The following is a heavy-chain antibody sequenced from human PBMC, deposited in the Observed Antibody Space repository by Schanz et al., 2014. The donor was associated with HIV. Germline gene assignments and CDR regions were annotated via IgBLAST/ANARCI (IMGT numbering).Heavy chain of an antibody. J-gene: IGHJ4*02. CDR3: ARDGGRRGGERQLFGY. Sequence: QVRLPQWGAGLLKPSETLSLTCAVYGSSFNDYYWGWIRQAPGKGPEWIGEINHSGIPNYNPSLESRVTISGDTSKTQFPRKLSSVAAADTAVYYCARDGGRRGGERQLFGYWGQGTLVTVSS. V-gene: IGHV4-34*01. CDR2: INHSGIP. CDR1: GSSFNDYY. D-gene: IGHD3-16*01.